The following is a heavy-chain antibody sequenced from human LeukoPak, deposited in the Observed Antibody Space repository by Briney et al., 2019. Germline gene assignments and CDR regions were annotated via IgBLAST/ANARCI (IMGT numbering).Heavy chain of an antibody. V-gene: IGHV3-23*01. CDR2: ISGSGGST. D-gene: IGHD3-3*01. CDR3: TKDANTYYDFWSGYPHYYFGMDV. CDR1: GFTFSSYA. Sequence: PGGSLRLSCAASGFTFSSYAMSWVRQAPGKGLEWVSAISGSGGSTYYADSVKGRFTISRDNSKNTLYLQINNLRPEDTAVYFCTKDANTYYDFWSGYPHYYFGMDVWGQGTTVVVSS. J-gene: IGHJ6*02.